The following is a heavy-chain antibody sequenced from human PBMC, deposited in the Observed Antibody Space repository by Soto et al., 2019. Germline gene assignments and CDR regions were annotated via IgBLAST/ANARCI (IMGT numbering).Heavy chain of an antibody. CDR1: GFTFSSYG. D-gene: IGHD3-3*01. Sequence: GGSLRLSCAASGFTFSSYGMHWVRQAPGKGLEWVAVIWYDGSNKYYADSVKGRFTISRDNSKNTLYLQMNSLRAEDTAVYYCARDSKSITTAFDIWGQGTTVTVSS. CDR3: ARDSKSITTAFDI. J-gene: IGHJ3*02. V-gene: IGHV3-33*01. CDR2: IWYDGSNK.